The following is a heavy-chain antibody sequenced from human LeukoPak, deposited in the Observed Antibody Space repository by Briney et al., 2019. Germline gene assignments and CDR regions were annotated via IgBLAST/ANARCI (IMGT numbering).Heavy chain of an antibody. CDR1: GGSFSGYY. J-gene: IGHJ5*02. Sequence: SETLSLTCAVYGGSFSGYYWSWIRQPPGKGLEWIGEINHSGSTNYNPSLKSRVTISVDTSKNQFSLKLSSVTAADTAVYYCASSPRLYDFWSGSYNWFDPWGQGTLVTVSS. D-gene: IGHD3-3*01. CDR2: INHSGST. V-gene: IGHV4-34*01. CDR3: ASSPRLYDFWSGSYNWFDP.